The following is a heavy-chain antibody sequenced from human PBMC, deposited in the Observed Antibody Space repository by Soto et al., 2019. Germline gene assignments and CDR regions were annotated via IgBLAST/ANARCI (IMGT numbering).Heavy chain of an antibody. CDR3: EKVRDIVLVPAAQVFDY. V-gene: IGHV3-23*01. CDR1: GFTFSSYA. J-gene: IGHJ4*02. Sequence: GSLRLSCAASGFTFSSYAMSWVRQAPGKGLEWVSAISGSGGSTYYADSVKGRFTISRDNSKNTLYLQMNSLRAEDTAVYYCEKVRDIVLVPAAQVFDYWGQGX. D-gene: IGHD2-2*01. CDR2: ISGSGGST.